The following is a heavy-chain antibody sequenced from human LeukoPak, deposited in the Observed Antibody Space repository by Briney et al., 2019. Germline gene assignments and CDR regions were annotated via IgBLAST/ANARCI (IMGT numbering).Heavy chain of an antibody. CDR2: ISGSSGST. V-gene: IGHV3-23*01. D-gene: IGHD2-2*01. CDR1: GFTFSSYA. CDR3: ANMVVPAATVDY. J-gene: IGHJ4*02. Sequence: GGSLRLSCAASGFTFSSYAMSWVRQAPGKGLEWVSAISGSSGSTYYADSVKGRFTISRDNSKNTLYLQMNGLRAEDTAVYYCANMVVPAATVDYWGQGTLVTVSS.